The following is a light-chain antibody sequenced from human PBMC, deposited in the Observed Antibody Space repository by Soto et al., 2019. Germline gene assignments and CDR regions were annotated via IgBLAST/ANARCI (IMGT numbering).Light chain of an antibody. CDR1: QSVSSSY. J-gene: IGKJ2*01. Sequence: EIALTQSPGTLSLSPGARATLSCRASQSVSSSYLAWYQQKPGQATRLLIYGASSRATGIPDRFSGSGSGTDFTLTISRLEPEDFAVYYCQQYGSSPYTCGQGTKVEIK. CDR3: QQYGSSPYT. CDR2: GAS. V-gene: IGKV3-20*01.